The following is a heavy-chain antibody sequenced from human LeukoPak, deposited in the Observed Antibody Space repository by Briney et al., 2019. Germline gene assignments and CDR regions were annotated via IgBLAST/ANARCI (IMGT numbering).Heavy chain of an antibody. CDR1: GGSISSYY. J-gene: IGHJ5*02. CDR2: IYYSGST. D-gene: IGHD5-12*01. V-gene: IGHV4-59*01. Sequence: SETLSLTCTVSGGSISSYYWSWIRQPPGKGLEWIGYIYYSGSTNYNPSLKGRVTISVDTSKNQFSLKLSSVTAADTAVYYCARGSDSGYDKIENWFDPWGQGTLVTVSS. CDR3: ARGSDSGYDKIENWFDP.